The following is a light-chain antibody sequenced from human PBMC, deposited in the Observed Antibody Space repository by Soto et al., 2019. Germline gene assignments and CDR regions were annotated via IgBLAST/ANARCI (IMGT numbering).Light chain of an antibody. V-gene: IGLV2-14*01. J-gene: IGLJ3*02. CDR3: SSYTSSSTHWV. CDR1: SSDVGGYNY. Sequence: QSALTQPASVSGSPGQSITISCTGTSSDVGGYNYVSWYQQHPGKAPKLMIYEVSNRPSGVSNRFSGSKSGNTASLTMSGRQAEDEADYYCSSYTSSSTHWVFGGGTKLTVL. CDR2: EVS.